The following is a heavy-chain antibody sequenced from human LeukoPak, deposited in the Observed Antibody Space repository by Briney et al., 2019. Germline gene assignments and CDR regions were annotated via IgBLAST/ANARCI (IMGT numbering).Heavy chain of an antibody. CDR2: IWYDGNEI. CDR3: ARDRGRRRDGYNYPFDY. Sequence: GGSLRLSCAASGFTFRSSGMHWVRQTPGKGLEWVAFIWYDGNEIYYADSVKGRFTISRDNAKNTLYLQMNSLRAEDTAVYYCARDRGRRRDGYNYPFDYWGQGTLVTVSS. J-gene: IGHJ4*02. V-gene: IGHV3-33*01. CDR1: GFTFRSSG. D-gene: IGHD5-24*01.